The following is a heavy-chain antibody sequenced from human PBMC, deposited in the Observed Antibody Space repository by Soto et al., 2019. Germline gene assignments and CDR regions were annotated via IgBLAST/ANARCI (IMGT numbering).Heavy chain of an antibody. CDR1: AYTFNTYG. CDR2: ISGHNGQT. Sequence: QVQLVQSGPEVKKPGASVKVSCKASAYTFNTYGISWVRRAPGQGLEWMGWISGHNGQTNYAQKFRGRVTITTDTSKSTAYMELRSLRSDDTAIYYGARDGRKQLWVGGRNAMDDWGQGTTVTVSS. V-gene: IGHV1-18*01. J-gene: IGHJ6*02. D-gene: IGHD5-18*01. CDR3: ARDGRKQLWVGGRNAMDD.